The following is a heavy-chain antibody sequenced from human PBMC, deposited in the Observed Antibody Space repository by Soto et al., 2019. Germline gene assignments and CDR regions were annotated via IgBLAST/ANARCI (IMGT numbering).Heavy chain of an antibody. CDR2: TYYRSKWYN. CDR1: GDSVSSNSAA. D-gene: IGHD6-19*01. CDR3: ARGRPWLVSGGFDH. V-gene: IGHV6-1*01. J-gene: IGHJ5*02. Sequence: PSQTLSLTCAISGDSVSSNSAAWNWIRQSPSRGLEWLGRTYYRSKWYNDYAVSVKSRITINPDTSKNQFSLQLNSVTPEDTAVYDSARGRPWLVSGGFDHWGQGTLVTVSS.